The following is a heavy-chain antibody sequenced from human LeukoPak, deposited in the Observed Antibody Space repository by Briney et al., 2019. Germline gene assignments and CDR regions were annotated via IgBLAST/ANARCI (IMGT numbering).Heavy chain of an antibody. Sequence: GGSLRLSCAASGFNFGDYDMTWVRQAPGKGLEWVSVIYSGGSTYYADSVKGRFTISRDNSKNTLYLQMNSLRAEDTAVYYCAKSYSGSYLVDYWGQGTLVTVSS. D-gene: IGHD1-26*01. CDR2: IYSGGST. V-gene: IGHV3-23*03. CDR1: GFNFGDYD. CDR3: AKSYSGSYLVDY. J-gene: IGHJ4*02.